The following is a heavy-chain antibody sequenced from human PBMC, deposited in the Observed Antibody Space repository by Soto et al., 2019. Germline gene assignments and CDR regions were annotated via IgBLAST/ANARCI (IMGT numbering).Heavy chain of an antibody. CDR2: LSSGGGST. V-gene: IGHV3-23*01. Sequence: EAQLLESGGELIQPGGSLRLSCAASGFTYSSHGMSWVRQAPGKGLEWIAGLSSGGGSTYYADSVKGRFTISRDNSKNTLAFIMNSRRVEETALYYCARDGEYRTDGFDIWGQGTMVTVSS. D-gene: IGHD5-12*01. CDR1: GFTYSSHG. J-gene: IGHJ3*02. CDR3: ARDGEYRTDGFDI.